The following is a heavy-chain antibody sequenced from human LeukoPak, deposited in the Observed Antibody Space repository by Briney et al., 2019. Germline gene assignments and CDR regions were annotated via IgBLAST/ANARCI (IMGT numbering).Heavy chain of an antibody. CDR3: ARVQGSAFDY. Sequence: PSETLSLTCTVSGDSISSGGNYWSWMRQHSGKGLEWIGHIYHSEATYYSPSLKSRLSISADTSKNQFSLKLRSVTAADTAVYYCARVQGSAFDYWGQGTPVTVSS. CDR2: IYHSEAT. V-gene: IGHV4-31*03. CDR1: GDSISSGGNY. J-gene: IGHJ4*02.